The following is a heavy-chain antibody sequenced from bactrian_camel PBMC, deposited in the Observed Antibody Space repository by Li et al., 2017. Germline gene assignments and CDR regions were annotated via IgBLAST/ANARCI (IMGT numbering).Heavy chain of an antibody. V-gene: IGHV3S63*01. D-gene: IGHD6*01. CDR2: IDRGGGST. J-gene: IGHJ4*01. Sequence: HVQLVESGGGSVQAGGSLRLSCVASGYAYTSYAMGWFRQVPGKEREGVASIDRGGGSTYYADSVKGRFTISQDNAKNTVFLQMNNLQPEDTSMYYCAAAKYGYPWTLPLQSDAYNYWGQGTQVTVS. CDR1: GYAYTSYA. CDR3: AAAKYGYPWTLPLQSDAYNY.